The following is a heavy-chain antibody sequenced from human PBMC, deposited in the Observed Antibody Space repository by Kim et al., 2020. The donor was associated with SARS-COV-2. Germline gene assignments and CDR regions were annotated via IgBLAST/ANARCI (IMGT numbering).Heavy chain of an antibody. Sequence: GGSLRLSCAASGFTFSSYAMSWVRQAPGKGLEWVSAISGSGGSTYYADSVKGRFTISRDNSKNTLYLQMNSLRAEDTAVYYCAKDQLVGLYDFWSGYPLNPENYFDYWGQGTLVTVSS. CDR2: ISGSGGST. V-gene: IGHV3-23*01. J-gene: IGHJ4*02. CDR3: AKDQLVGLYDFWSGYPLNPENYFDY. D-gene: IGHD3-3*01. CDR1: GFTFSSYA.